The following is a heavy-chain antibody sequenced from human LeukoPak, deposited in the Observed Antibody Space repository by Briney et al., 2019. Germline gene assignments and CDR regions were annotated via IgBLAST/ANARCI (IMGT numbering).Heavy chain of an antibody. CDR3: AREREDSSGLNWFDP. CDR2: IYYSGST. J-gene: IGHJ5*02. V-gene: IGHV4-30-4*01. CDR1: GGSISSGDYS. Sequence: SQTLSLTCTVSGGSISSGDYSWSWIRQPPGKGLEWIGYIYYSGSTYYNPSLKSRVTISVDTSKNQFSLKLSSVTAADTAVYYCAREREDSSGLNWFDPWGQGTLVTVSS. D-gene: IGHD3-22*01.